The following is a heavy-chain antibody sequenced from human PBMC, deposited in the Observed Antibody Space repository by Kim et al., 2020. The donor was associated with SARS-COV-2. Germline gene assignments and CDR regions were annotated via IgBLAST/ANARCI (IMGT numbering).Heavy chain of an antibody. D-gene: IGHD3-10*01. CDR2: ISSSSSTI. CDR1: GFTFSSYS. Sequence: GGSLRLSCAASGFTFSSYSMNWVRQAPGKGLEWVSYISSSSSTIYYADSVKGRFTISRDNAKNSLYLQMNSLRDEDTAVYYCARDLLLSHYYGMDVWGQGTTVTVSS. CDR3: ARDLLLSHYYGMDV. V-gene: IGHV3-48*02. J-gene: IGHJ6*02.